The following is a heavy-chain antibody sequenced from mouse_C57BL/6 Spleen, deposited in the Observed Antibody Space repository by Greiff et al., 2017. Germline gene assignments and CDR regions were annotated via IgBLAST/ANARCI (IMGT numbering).Heavy chain of an antibody. CDR2: FHPSNDDT. D-gene: IGHD2-13*01. J-gene: IGHJ2*01. V-gene: IGHV1-47*01. Sequence: QVQLQQSGAELVKPGASVKLSCKASGYTFTTYPIEWMKQNPGHSLEWIGNFHPSNDDTKYNEKFKGKATLTVEKSSSTVYLQLSRLTSDDSAVYYCARDGDYGFLGYWGQGTTLTVAS. CDR1: GYTFTTYP. CDR3: ARDGDYGFLGY.